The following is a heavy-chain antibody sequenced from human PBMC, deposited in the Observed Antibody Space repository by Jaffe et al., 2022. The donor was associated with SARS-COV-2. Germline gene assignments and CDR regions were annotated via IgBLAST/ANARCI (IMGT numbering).Heavy chain of an antibody. J-gene: IGHJ4*02. CDR1: GFTFSSSW. CDR2: INQDGSQV. V-gene: IGHV3-7*03. Sequence: EVQLVQSGGGLVQPGGSLRLSCVVSGFTFSSSWMSWVRQAPGRGLAWVASINQDGSQVSYADSLKGRFTISRDNVKNSLHLQMNSLRVEDTAVYYCAGGGSSSWSYWGQGTLVTVSS. D-gene: IGHD6-13*01. CDR3: AGGGSSSWSY.